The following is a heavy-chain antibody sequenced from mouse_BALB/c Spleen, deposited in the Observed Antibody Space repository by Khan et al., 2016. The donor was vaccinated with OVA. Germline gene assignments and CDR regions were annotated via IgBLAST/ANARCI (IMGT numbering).Heavy chain of an antibody. Sequence: QVQLQQSGADLMKPGASVKISCKAIGFTFSSYWIEWVKQRPGHGLEWIGDILPGSLSINYNAKFKGKATFTADTSSNTAYMQLSSLTSEDSAVYHCARGGYGGFAYWGQGTLVTVSA. D-gene: IGHD2-2*01. CDR3: ARGGYGGFAY. J-gene: IGHJ3*01. CDR1: GFTFSSYW. V-gene: IGHV1-9*01. CDR2: ILPGSLSI.